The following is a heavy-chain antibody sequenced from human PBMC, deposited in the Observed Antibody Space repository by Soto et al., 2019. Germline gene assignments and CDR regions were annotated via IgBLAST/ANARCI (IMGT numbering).Heavy chain of an antibody. J-gene: IGHJ6*01. V-gene: IGHV3-23*01. CDR3: TKHISRSWYYGLDV. Sequence: VGSLRLSCASSVFTFSSYAMTCVRHSPGKWLEWVSAISGSGGSTYYVDSVKGRFTISRDNSRNTLYLQMNSLRAEDTAVYHCTKHISRSWYYGLDVWGEGNWVIVSS. D-gene: IGHD6-13*01. CDR2: ISGSGGST. CDR1: VFTFSSYA.